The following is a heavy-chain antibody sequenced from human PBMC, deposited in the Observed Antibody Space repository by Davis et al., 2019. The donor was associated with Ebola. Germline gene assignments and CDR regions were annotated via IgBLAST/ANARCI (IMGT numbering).Heavy chain of an antibody. CDR2: INAGNGNT. J-gene: IGHJ4*02. CDR3: ASDYGDYGEGHFDY. D-gene: IGHD4-17*01. V-gene: IGHV1-3*01. Sequence: ASVKVSCKASGYTLTSYAMYWVRQAPGQRLEYMGWINAGNGNTKYSQKFQGRVTITRDTSASTAYMELSSLRSEDTAVYYCASDYGDYGEGHFDYWGQGTLVTVSS. CDR1: GYTLTSYA.